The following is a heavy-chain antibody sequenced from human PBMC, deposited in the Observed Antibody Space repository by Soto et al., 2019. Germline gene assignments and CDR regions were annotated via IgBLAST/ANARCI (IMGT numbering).Heavy chain of an antibody. CDR1: GGTFSSYA. CDR2: IIPIFGTA. Sequence: QVQLVQSGAEVKKPGSSVKVSCKASGGTFSSYAISWVRQAPGQGLAWMGGIIPIFGTANYAQKFQGRVTITADESTSTAYMELSSLRSEDTAVYYCAGERYCSSTSCYDAFDIWGQGTMVTVSS. D-gene: IGHD2-2*01. J-gene: IGHJ3*02. CDR3: AGERYCSSTSCYDAFDI. V-gene: IGHV1-69*01.